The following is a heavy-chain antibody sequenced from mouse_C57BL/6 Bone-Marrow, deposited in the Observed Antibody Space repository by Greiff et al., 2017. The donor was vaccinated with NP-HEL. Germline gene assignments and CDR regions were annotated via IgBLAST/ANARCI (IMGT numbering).Heavy chain of an antibody. CDR2: IDPSDSYT. Sequence: VQLQQPGAELVKPGASVKLSCKASGYTFNSYWMQWVKQRPGQGLEWIGEIDPSDSYTNYNQKFKGKATLTVDTSSSTAYMQLSSLTSEDSAVYYCARWGAYWGQGTLVTVSA. V-gene: IGHV1-50*01. CDR3: ARWGAY. J-gene: IGHJ3*01. CDR1: GYTFNSYW.